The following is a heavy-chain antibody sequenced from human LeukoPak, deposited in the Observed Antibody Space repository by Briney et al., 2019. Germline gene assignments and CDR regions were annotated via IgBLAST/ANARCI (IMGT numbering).Heavy chain of an antibody. CDR2: ISAYNGNT. Sequence: ASVKVSCKTSGYTLTSYGISWVRQAPGQGLEWMGWISAYNGNTNYAQKLQGRVTMTTDTSTSTAYMELRSLRSDDTAVYYCARVIGYSYAPPVDYWGQGTLVTVSS. CDR1: GYTLTSYG. D-gene: IGHD5-18*01. CDR3: ARVIGYSYAPPVDY. J-gene: IGHJ4*02. V-gene: IGHV1-18*01.